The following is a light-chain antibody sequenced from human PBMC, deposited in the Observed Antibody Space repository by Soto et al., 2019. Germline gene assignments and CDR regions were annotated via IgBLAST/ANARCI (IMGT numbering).Light chain of an antibody. CDR1: QTISNY. CDR3: QQSYSSPYT. Sequence: DIQMTQSPSSLSASLGGSVTITCRARQTISNYLNWYQQRPGDAPKLLIYAASSLQSGVPSRFSGSGSGTDFTLTISSLQPEDFAIYYCQQSYSSPYTFGQGTNLEIK. V-gene: IGKV1-39*01. J-gene: IGKJ2*01. CDR2: AAS.